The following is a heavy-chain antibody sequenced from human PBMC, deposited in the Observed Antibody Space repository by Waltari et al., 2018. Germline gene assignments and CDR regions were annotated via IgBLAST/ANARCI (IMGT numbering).Heavy chain of an antibody. Sequence: QLQLQESGPGLVKSSETLSLICSFSGGSISTNNFYWGWIRQTPGTGLEWIGSVHYTGNPYYNPPLKHRVTISVDSSKNEFSLRLRSVTASDTAVYYCARLFNHYIDVWGRGTAVTVSS. CDR2: VHYTGNP. J-gene: IGHJ6*03. CDR1: GGSISTNNFY. CDR3: ARLFNHYIDV. V-gene: IGHV4-39*01.